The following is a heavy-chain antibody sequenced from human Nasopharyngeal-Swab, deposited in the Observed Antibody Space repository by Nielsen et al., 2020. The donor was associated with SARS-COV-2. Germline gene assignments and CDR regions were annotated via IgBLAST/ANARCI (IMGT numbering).Heavy chain of an antibody. CDR2: IYHSGST. Sequence: SETLSLTCAVSGGSISSSNWWTWVRQPPGKGLEWIGEIYHSGSTNYNPSPKSRVTISVDKSKNQLSLKLNSVTATDTAVYYCAREEGGPTSYYYYGLDVWGQGTTVTVSS. D-gene: IGHD3-16*01. V-gene: IGHV4-4*02. J-gene: IGHJ6*02. CDR1: GGSISSSNW. CDR3: AREEGGPTSYYYYGLDV.